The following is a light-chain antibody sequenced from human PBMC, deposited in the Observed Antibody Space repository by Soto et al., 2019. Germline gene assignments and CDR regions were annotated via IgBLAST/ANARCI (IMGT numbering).Light chain of an antibody. J-gene: IGKJ1*01. V-gene: IGKV1-39*01. Sequence: DIQMTQSPSSLSAFVGDRVTITCRASQSISSYLNWYQQKPGKAPKLLIYAASSLQSGVPSRFSGSGSGTDFTLTISSLQPEHFATYYCQQSYSAPWTFGQGTKVEIK. CDR2: AAS. CDR3: QQSYSAPWT. CDR1: QSISSY.